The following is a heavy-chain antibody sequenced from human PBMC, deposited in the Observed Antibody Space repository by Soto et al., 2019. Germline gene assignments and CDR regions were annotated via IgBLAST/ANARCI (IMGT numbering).Heavy chain of an antibody. D-gene: IGHD5-12*01. CDR3: ARQGGYDQRPEYYFDY. J-gene: IGHJ4*02. CDR2: IYPGDSDT. V-gene: IGHV5-51*01. Sequence: GESLKISCKGSGYSFTSYWIGWVRQMPGKGLEWMGIIYPGDSDTRYSPSFQGQVTISADKSISTAYLQWSSLKASDTAMYYCARQGGYDQRPEYYFDYWGQGTLVTVSS. CDR1: GYSFTSYW.